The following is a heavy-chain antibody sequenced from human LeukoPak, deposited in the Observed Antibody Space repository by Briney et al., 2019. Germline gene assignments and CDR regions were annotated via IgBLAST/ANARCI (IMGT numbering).Heavy chain of an antibody. Sequence: GGSLRLSCAASGFTFSSYSMNWVRQAPGKGLEWVSSISSSSSYIYYADTVKGRFTISRDNAKNSLYLQMNSLRAEDTAVYYCAREDGYNDIDYWGQGTLVTVSS. D-gene: IGHD5-24*01. CDR1: GFTFSSYS. J-gene: IGHJ4*02. CDR3: AREDGYNDIDY. V-gene: IGHV3-21*01. CDR2: ISSSSSYI.